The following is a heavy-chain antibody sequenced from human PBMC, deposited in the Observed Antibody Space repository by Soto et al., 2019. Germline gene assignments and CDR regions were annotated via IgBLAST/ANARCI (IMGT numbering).Heavy chain of an antibody. Sequence: EVQLVESGGGLVQPGGSLRLSCAASGFTFSSYEMNWVRQAPGKGLEWVSYISSSGSTIYYADSVKGRFTISRDNAKNSLYLQMNSLRDEDTAVYYCARDLRAYYDSSGYYHARAPFDYWGQGTLVTVSS. CDR1: GFTFSSYE. CDR2: ISSSGSTI. V-gene: IGHV3-48*03. CDR3: ARDLRAYYDSSGYYHARAPFDY. D-gene: IGHD3-22*01. J-gene: IGHJ4*02.